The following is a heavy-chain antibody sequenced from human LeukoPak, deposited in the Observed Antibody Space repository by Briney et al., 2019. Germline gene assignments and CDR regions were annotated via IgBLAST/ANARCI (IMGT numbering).Heavy chain of an antibody. CDR1: GGTFSSYA. V-gene: IGHV1-69*13. CDR3: ARDRRAYCSGGSCYSPLDY. CDR2: IIPIFGTA. D-gene: IGHD2-15*01. J-gene: IGHJ4*02. Sequence: GASVKVSCKASGGTFSSYAISWVRRAPGQGLEWMGGIIPIFGTANYAQKFQGRVTITADESTSTAYMELSSLRSEDTAVYYCARDRRAYCSGGSCYSPLDYWGQGTLVTVSS.